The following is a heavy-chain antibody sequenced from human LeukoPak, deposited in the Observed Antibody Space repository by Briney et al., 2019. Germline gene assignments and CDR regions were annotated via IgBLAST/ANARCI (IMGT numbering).Heavy chain of an antibody. J-gene: IGHJ2*01. Sequence: GASVKVSCKASGGTFISYAISWVRQAPGQGLEWMGGIIPIFGTANYAQKFQGRVTITPDESTRTAYMELSRLRSEDTAVYYCARPSSSGLTTGWYFDLWGRGTLVTVSS. CDR3: ARPSSSGLTTGWYFDL. D-gene: IGHD6-6*01. CDR2: IIPIFGTA. CDR1: GGTFISYA. V-gene: IGHV1-69*13.